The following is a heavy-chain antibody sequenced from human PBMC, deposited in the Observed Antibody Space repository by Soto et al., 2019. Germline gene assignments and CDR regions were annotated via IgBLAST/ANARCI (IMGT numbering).Heavy chain of an antibody. CDR1: GFNFSDYY. Sequence: GGSQRLSSTASGFNFSDYYMSWIRQAPGKGLEWVSYISSSGTTIYYADSVKGRFTISRDNAKNSLYLQMNSLRAEDTAVYYCARVNYYDSSGYYLPSYYYGMDVWGQGTTVTVSS. D-gene: IGHD3-22*01. CDR2: ISSSGTTI. J-gene: IGHJ6*02. CDR3: ARVNYYDSSGYYLPSYYYGMDV. V-gene: IGHV3-11*01.